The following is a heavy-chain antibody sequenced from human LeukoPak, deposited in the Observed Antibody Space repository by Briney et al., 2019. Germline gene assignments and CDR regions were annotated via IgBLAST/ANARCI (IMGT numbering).Heavy chain of an antibody. Sequence: GGSLRLSCAASGFTFSSYAMSWVRQAPGKGLEWVSAISGSGGSTYYADSVKGRFTISRDNSKNTLYLQMNSLRAEDTAVYYCAKAGMHYYDSSGYHTPFDYWGQGTLVTVSS. V-gene: IGHV3-23*01. CDR1: GFTFSSYA. J-gene: IGHJ4*02. CDR2: ISGSGGST. D-gene: IGHD3-22*01. CDR3: AKAGMHYYDSSGYHTPFDY.